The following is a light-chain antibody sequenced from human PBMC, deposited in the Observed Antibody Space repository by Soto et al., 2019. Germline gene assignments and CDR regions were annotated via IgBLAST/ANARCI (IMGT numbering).Light chain of an antibody. CDR3: QEYNNWPALT. V-gene: IGKV3-15*01. CDR1: QSVSSN. J-gene: IGKJ4*01. Sequence: EIVMTQSPATLSVSPGERATLSCRANQSVSSNLAWYQQKPGQAPRRLISGASTRATGIPDRFSGSGSGTEFTLTISSLQSEDFAVYYCQEYNNWPALTFGGGTKVEIK. CDR2: GAS.